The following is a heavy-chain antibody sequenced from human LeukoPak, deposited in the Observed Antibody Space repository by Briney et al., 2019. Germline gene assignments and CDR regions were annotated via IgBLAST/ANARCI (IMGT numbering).Heavy chain of an antibody. Sequence: SETLSLTCTVSVGSISSGGYYGSWIRQPPGKGLEWIGYIYHSGSTYYNPSLKSRVTISVDRSKNQFSLKLSSVTAADTAVYYCARERITIFGVVSEFDAFDIWGQGTMVTVSS. V-gene: IGHV4-30-2*01. CDR2: IYHSGST. J-gene: IGHJ3*02. D-gene: IGHD3-3*01. CDR3: ARERITIFGVVSEFDAFDI. CDR1: VGSISSGGYY.